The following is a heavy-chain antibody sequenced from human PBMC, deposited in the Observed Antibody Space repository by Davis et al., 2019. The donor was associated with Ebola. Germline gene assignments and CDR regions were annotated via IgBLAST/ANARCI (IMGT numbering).Heavy chain of an antibody. V-gene: IGHV4-4*02. J-gene: IGHJ4*02. CDR3: ARTFYEDRSGYSSDY. CDR2: IYHSGST. CDR1: GGSISSSNW. Sequence: SETLSLTCTVSGGSISSSNWWSWVRQPPGKGLEWIGEIYHSGSTNYNPSLKSRVTISVDKSKNQFSLKLSSVTAADTAVYYCARTFYEDRSGYSSDYWGQGILVTVSS. D-gene: IGHD3-22*01.